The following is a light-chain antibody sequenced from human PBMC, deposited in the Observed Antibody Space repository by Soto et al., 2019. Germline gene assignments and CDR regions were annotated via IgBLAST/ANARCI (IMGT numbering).Light chain of an antibody. V-gene: IGKV3D-20*02. CDR3: LQYNDWRWA. J-gene: IGKJ1*01. CDR2: DAS. Sequence: ESVLTQSPGTLSLSPGERATLSCRASQSVSSSYLAWYQQKPGQAPRLLIYDASSRATGIPDRFSGSGSGTEFTLTISSLQSEDFALYHCLQYNDWRWAFGQGTKVDIK. CDR1: QSVSSSY.